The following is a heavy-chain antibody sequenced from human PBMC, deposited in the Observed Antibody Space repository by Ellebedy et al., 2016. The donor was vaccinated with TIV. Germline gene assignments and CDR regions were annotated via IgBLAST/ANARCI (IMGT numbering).Heavy chain of an antibody. V-gene: IGHV3-21*01. D-gene: IGHD3-10*01. Sequence: GESLKISCAASGFTFSSYSMNWVRQAPGKGLEWVSTISSSSSYIYYADSVKCRFTISRDNAKNSLYLQMNSLRAEDTAVYYCARTYGSGSSTHDYGMDVWGQGTTVTVSS. CDR1: GFTFSSYS. CDR3: ARTYGSGSSTHDYGMDV. CDR2: ISSSSSYI. J-gene: IGHJ6*02.